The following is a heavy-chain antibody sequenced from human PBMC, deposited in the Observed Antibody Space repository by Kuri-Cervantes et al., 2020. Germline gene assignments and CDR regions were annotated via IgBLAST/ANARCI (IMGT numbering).Heavy chain of an antibody. J-gene: IGHJ4*02. CDR2: ISKSSSTL. V-gene: IGHV3-48*03. D-gene: IGHD1-1*01. Sequence: GESLKISCAASGFTFSSYEMNWVRQAPGKGLEWVSYISKSSSTLYYTDSAKGRFTISRDNAKNSLYLQMNSLRAEDTAVYYCARTLEMDYLFLAWWGQGTLVTVSS. CDR3: ARTLEMDYLFLAW. CDR1: GFTFSSYE.